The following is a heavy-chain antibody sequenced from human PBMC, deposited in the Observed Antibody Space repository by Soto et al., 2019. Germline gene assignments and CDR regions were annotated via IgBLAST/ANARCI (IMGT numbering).Heavy chain of an antibody. J-gene: IGHJ4*02. CDR2: IYYSGST. V-gene: IGHV4-31*03. D-gene: IGHD3-22*01. Sequence: PSETLSLTCTVSGGSISSGGYYWSWIRQHPGKGLEWIGYIYYSGSTYYNPSLKSRVTISVDTSKNQFSLKLSSVTAADTAVYYCARESNDSSGYYYYFAYWGQGTLVTVSS. CDR1: GGSISSGGYY. CDR3: ARESNDSSGYYYYFAY.